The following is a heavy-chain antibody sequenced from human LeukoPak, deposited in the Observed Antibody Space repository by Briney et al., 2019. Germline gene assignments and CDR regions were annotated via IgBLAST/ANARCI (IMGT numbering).Heavy chain of an antibody. Sequence: ASVKVSCKASGYTFTSSGISWVRQAPGQGLEWMGWISGYNGEANYVQKFLGRVTMTIDSSTSTAYMELRSLRSDDTAVYYCAREEGGNYYYMDVWGKGTTVTVSS. J-gene: IGHJ6*03. CDR2: ISGYNGEA. D-gene: IGHD3-16*01. CDR1: GYTFTSSG. CDR3: AREEGGNYYYMDV. V-gene: IGHV1-18*01.